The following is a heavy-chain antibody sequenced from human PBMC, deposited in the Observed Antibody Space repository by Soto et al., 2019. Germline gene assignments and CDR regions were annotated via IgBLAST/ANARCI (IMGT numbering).Heavy chain of an antibody. J-gene: IGHJ6*02. D-gene: IGHD5-12*01. Sequence: ASVKVSCKASGYTFTGYYMHWVRQAPGQGLEWMGWINPNSGGTNYAQKFQGWVTMTRDTSISTAYMELSRLRSDDTAVYYCARDQKLNSGYGSVRYYYYGMDVWDQGTTVTVSS. CDR2: INPNSGGT. CDR3: ARDQKLNSGYGSVRYYYYGMDV. V-gene: IGHV1-2*04. CDR1: GYTFTGYY.